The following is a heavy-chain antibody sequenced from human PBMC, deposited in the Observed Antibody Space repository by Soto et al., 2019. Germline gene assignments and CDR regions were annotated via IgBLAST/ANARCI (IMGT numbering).Heavy chain of an antibody. D-gene: IGHD3-22*01. J-gene: IGHJ6*02. CDR1: GGSISSSSYY. Sequence: LSLTCTVSGGSISSSSYYWGWIRQPPGKGLEWIGSIYYSGSTYYNPSLKSRVTISVDTSKNQFSLKLSSVTAADTAVYYCARLGTSYYYDSSGYREVYYYYYGMDVWGQGTTVTVSS. CDR3: ARLGTSYYYDSSGYREVYYYYYGMDV. V-gene: IGHV4-39*01. CDR2: IYYSGST.